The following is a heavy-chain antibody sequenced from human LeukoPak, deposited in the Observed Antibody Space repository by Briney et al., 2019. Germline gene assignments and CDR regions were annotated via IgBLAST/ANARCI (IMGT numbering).Heavy chain of an antibody. Sequence: TGGSLRLSCAASGXTFSTYEMNWVRQAPGKGLEWVSFISSSSSSIHYADSVKGRFTISRDNAKKSLYLQMNSLRAEDTAIYYCARSLIPYFDYWGQGTLVTVSS. CDR2: ISSSSSSI. CDR3: ARSLIPYFDY. D-gene: IGHD2-21*01. CDR1: GXTFSTYE. J-gene: IGHJ4*02. V-gene: IGHV3-48*03.